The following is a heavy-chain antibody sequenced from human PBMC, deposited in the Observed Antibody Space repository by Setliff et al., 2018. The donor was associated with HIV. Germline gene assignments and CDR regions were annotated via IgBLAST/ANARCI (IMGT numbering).Heavy chain of an antibody. D-gene: IGHD1-26*01. CDR1: GYTFTSSY. V-gene: IGHV1-46*01. CDR2: INPSDNSS. CDR3: ARFSGTYYAIDY. Sequence: GASVKVSCKASGYTFTSSYMHWVRQAPGQGLEWMGIINPSDNSSSYAQKFQGRVTMTRDTSTSTVYMELSSMRSEDTAVYYCARFSGTYYAIDYWGQGALVTVSS. J-gene: IGHJ4*02.